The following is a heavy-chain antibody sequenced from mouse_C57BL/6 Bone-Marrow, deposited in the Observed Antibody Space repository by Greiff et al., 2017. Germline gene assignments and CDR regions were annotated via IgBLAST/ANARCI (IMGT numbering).Heavy chain of an antibody. V-gene: IGHV1-72*01. CDR1: GYTFTSYW. CDR2: IDPNTGGT. Sequence: QVQLQQPGAELVKPGASVTLSCTASGYTFTSYWMHWVKQRPGRGLEWIGRIDPNTGGTKYNEKFKSKAPLTVDNPSSTAYMQLSSLTSEDSAVYYCAHGNYFYWYFAVWGTGTTVTVSS. CDR3: AHGNYFYWYFAV. J-gene: IGHJ1*03. D-gene: IGHD2-1*01.